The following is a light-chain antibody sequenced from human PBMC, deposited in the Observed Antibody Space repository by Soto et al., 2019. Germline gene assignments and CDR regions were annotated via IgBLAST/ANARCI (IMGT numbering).Light chain of an antibody. Sequence: QSVLTQPPSVSAAPGQTVSISCFGDSFNVGNNFVSWYQQFPGTAPKLLILRNSKRPSVIPDRFSGSHSGSSATLDITGLQTWDEDDYYCGAWDYNLNTMIFGGGTKLTVL. J-gene: IGLJ2*01. CDR1: SFNVGNNF. CDR3: GAWDYNLNTMI. V-gene: IGLV1-51*01. CDR2: RNS.